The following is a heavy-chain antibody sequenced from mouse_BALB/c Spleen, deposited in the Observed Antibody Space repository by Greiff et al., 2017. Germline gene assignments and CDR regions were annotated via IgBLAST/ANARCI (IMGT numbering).Heavy chain of an antibody. V-gene: IGHV1S81*02. CDR1: GYTFTSYW. D-gene: IGHD2-4*01. CDR3: AGDDYDWFAY. CDR2: INPSNGRT. Sequence: QVQLKQPGAELVKPGASVKLSCKASGYTFTSYWMHWVKQRPGQGLEWIGEINPSNGRTNYNEKFKSKATLTVDKSSSTAYMQLSSLTSEDSAVYYCAGDDYDWFAYWGQGTLVTVSA. J-gene: IGHJ3*01.